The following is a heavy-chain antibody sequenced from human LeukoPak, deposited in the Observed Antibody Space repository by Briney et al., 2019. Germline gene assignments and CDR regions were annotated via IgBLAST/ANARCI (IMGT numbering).Heavy chain of an antibody. CDR1: GFTFSSYS. CDR3: ARVLRVGWYFDL. V-gene: IGHV3-48*04. J-gene: IGHJ2*01. CDR2: ISSRSSTI. Sequence: GGSLRLSCAASGFTFSSYSMNWVRQAPGKGLEWVSYISSRSSTIYYADSVKGRFTISRDNATNSLYLQMNSLRAEDTAVYYCARVLRVGWYFDLWGRGTLVTVSS.